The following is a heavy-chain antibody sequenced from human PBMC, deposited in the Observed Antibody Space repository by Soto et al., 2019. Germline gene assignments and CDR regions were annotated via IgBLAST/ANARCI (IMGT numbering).Heavy chain of an antibody. Sequence: GSLRLSCAASGFTFSSYWMSWVRQAPGKGLEWVANIKQDGSEKYYVDSVKGRFTISRDNAKNSLYLQMNSLRAEDTAVYYCARDYSNYYYYYGMDVWGQGTTVTVSS. CDR1: GFTFSSYW. V-gene: IGHV3-7*01. J-gene: IGHJ6*02. CDR3: ARDYSNYYYYYGMDV. CDR2: IKQDGSEK. D-gene: IGHD4-4*01.